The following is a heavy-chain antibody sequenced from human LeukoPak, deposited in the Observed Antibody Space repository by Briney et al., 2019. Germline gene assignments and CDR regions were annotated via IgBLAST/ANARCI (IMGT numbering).Heavy chain of an antibody. CDR2: ISYDGSNR. Sequence: GGSLRLSCATSGFTFSTYAMHWVRQAPGKGQEWVAIISYDGSNRYSADSVKGRFTISRDNSKNTLFLQMNNLRADDTGLYFCAYYDSSGYYYGRLRYWGQGTPVTVSS. J-gene: IGHJ4*02. CDR3: AYYDSSGYYYGRLRY. V-gene: IGHV3-30-3*01. CDR1: GFTFSTYA. D-gene: IGHD3-22*01.